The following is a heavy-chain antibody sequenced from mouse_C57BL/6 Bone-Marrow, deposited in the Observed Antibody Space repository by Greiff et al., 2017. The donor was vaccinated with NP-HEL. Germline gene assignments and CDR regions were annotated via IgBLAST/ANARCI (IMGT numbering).Heavy chain of an antibody. D-gene: IGHD1-1*01. V-gene: IGHV1-76*01. CDR1: GYTFTDYY. J-gene: IGHJ2*01. CDR2: IYPGSGNT. CDR3: ATFITTVVATPGGFDY. Sequence: QVQLQQSGAELVRPGASVKLSCKASGYTFTDYYINWVKQRPGQGLEWIARIYPGSGNTYYNEKFKGKATLTAEKSSRTAYMQLSSLTSEDSAVYFCATFITTVVATPGGFDYWGQGTTLTVSS.